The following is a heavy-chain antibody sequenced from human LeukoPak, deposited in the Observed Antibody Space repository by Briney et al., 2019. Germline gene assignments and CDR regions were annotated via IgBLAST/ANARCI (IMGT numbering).Heavy chain of an antibody. D-gene: IGHD6-13*01. CDR3: AKARGSSWAFNYFDY. V-gene: IGHV3-7*03. CDR1: GFIFSSYW. Sequence: GGSLRLSCAASGFIFSSYWMSWVRQAPGKGLEWVANIKEDGSEKYYVDSVKGRFTISRDNSKNTLYLQMNSLRAEDTAVYYCAKARGSSWAFNYFDYWGQGTLVTVSS. CDR2: IKEDGSEK. J-gene: IGHJ4*02.